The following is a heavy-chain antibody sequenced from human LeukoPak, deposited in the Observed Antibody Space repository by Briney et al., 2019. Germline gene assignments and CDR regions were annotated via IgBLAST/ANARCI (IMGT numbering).Heavy chain of an antibody. D-gene: IGHD3-10*01. Sequence: GGSLRLSCAASGFTFSNYAMSWVRQVPGKGLEWVSSISGGGGRTYIHTYYSDSVEGRFTISRDNSKNTLYLQMNSLRVEDTAIYYCARHLLSHGAQNWFDPWGQGTLVTVSS. J-gene: IGHJ5*02. CDR2: ISGGGGRTYIHT. CDR3: ARHLLSHGAQNWFDP. V-gene: IGHV3-23*01. CDR1: GFTFSNYA.